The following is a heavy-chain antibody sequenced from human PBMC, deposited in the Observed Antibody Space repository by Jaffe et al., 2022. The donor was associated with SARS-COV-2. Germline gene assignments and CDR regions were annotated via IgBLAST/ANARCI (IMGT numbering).Heavy chain of an antibody. CDR2: IKQDGSEK. J-gene: IGHJ3*02. D-gene: IGHD6-13*01. CDR3: ARGGGSSWYALIHGAFDI. V-gene: IGHV3-7*04. CDR1: GFTFSSYW. Sequence: EVQLVESGGGLVQPGGSLRLSCAASGFTFSSYWMSWVRQAPGKGLEWVANIKQDGSEKYYVDSVKGRFTISRDNAKNSLYLQMNSLRAEDTAVYYCARGGGSSWYALIHGAFDIWGQGTMVTVSS.